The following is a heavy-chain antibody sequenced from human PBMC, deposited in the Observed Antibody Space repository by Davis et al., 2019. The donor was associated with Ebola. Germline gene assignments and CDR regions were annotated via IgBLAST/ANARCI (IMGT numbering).Heavy chain of an antibody. CDR1: GGTFSSYA. Sequence: AASVKVSCKASGGTFSSYAISWVRQAPGQGLEWMGGIIPIFGTANYAQKFQGRVTITADKSTSTAYMELSSLRSEDTAVYYCARGGLNYDYVWGSYRYTYFDPWGQGTLVTVSS. CDR3: ARGGLNYDYVWGSYRYTYFDP. D-gene: IGHD3-16*02. V-gene: IGHV1-69*06. J-gene: IGHJ5*02. CDR2: IIPIFGTA.